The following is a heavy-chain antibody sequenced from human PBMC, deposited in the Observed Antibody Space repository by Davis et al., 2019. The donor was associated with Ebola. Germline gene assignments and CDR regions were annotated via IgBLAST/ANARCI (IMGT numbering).Heavy chain of an antibody. CDR1: GYTFTSYY. D-gene: IGHD3-22*01. CDR3: ARHDSSGYDAFDI. V-gene: IGHV1-46*03. J-gene: IGHJ3*02. CDR2: INPSGGST. Sequence: VSCKASGYTFTSYYMHWVRQAPGQGLEWMGIINPSGGSTSYAQKFQGRVTMTRDTSTSTVYMELSSLRSEDTAVYYCARHDSSGYDAFDIWGQGTMVTVSS.